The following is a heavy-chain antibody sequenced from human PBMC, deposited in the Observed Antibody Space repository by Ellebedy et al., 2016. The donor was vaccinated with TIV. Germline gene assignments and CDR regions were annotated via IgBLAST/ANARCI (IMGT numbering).Heavy chain of an antibody. CDR2: IYYSGST. J-gene: IGHJ4*02. CDR1: GGSISSYY. Sequence: GSLRLSCTVSGGSISSYYWSWIRQPPGRGLECIGYIYYSGSTNYNPSLKSRVTVSVDTSKNQFSLKLSSVTAADTAVYYCARLSHQIPDWGQGILVTVSS. V-gene: IGHV4-59*08. CDR3: ARLSHQIPD.